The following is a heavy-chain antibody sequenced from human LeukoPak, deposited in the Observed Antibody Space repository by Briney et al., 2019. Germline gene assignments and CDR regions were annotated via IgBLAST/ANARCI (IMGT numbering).Heavy chain of an antibody. V-gene: IGHV1-69*05. Sequence: SVKVSCKASGDTFSSYAISWVRQAPGQGLEWMGGIIPIFGTANYSQKFQGRVTITRDTSASTVYMELSSLRSEDTAVYYCAGELSIWVGESYAYDIWGQGTMVTVSS. CDR3: AGELSIWVGESYAYDI. D-gene: IGHD3-10*01. J-gene: IGHJ3*02. CDR2: IIPIFGTA. CDR1: GDTFSSYA.